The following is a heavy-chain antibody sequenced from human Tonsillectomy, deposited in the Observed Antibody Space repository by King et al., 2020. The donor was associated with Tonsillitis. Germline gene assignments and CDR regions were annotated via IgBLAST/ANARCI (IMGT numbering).Heavy chain of an antibody. CDR2: IWYDGTNK. V-gene: IGHV3-33*01. D-gene: IGHD4-17*01. CDR3: AGGSGAVIRGDALDY. CDR1: GFTFSHYG. Sequence: VQLVESGGGGVQPGRSLRLSCAASGFTFSHYGMHWVRQAPGKGLEWGAIIWYDGTNKYYADSVNGRFTGSKDTSKNTLYLQMDSLRVEDTAVYYCAGGSGAVIRGDALDYWGQGTLVTVSS. J-gene: IGHJ4*02.